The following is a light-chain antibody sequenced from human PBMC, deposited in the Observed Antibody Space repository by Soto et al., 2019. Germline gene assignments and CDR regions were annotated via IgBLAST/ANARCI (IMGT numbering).Light chain of an antibody. Sequence: EIVLTQSPGTLSVSLGDRATLSCRASQIISSSYLAWYQQKPGQAPRLLFYGASNRATGFPDRFSGSGSGTDFTLTISRLEPEDFAVYYCQQYGRSPPWTFGQGTKVEIK. CDR3: QQYGRSPPWT. CDR1: QIISSSY. CDR2: GAS. V-gene: IGKV3-20*01. J-gene: IGKJ1*01.